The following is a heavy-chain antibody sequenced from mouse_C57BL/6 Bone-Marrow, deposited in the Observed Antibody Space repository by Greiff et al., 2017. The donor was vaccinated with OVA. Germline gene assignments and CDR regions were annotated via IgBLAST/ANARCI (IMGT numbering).Heavy chain of an antibody. D-gene: IGHD1-1*01. V-gene: IGHV5-12*01. CDR1: GFTFSDYY. CDR3: ARHYGSTYAMDY. CDR2: MSNGGGST. J-gene: IGHJ4*01. Sequence: EVKVVESGGGLVQPGGSLKLSCAASGFTFSDYYMYWVRQTPEKRLEWVAYMSNGGGSTYYPDTVKGRFTISRDNAKSTLYLQMSRLKSEDTAMYYCARHYGSTYAMDYWGQGTSVTVSS.